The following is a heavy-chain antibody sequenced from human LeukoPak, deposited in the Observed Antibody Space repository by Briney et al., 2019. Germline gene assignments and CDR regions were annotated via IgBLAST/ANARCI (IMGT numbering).Heavy chain of an antibody. CDR1: GWSLSRGGYY. D-gene: IGHD4-17*01. V-gene: IGHV4-31*03. CDR2: IYHSGSA. Sequence: SETLSLTCSVFGWSLSRGGYYWNWIRQQPGQGLEWLGYIYHSGSARYNPSFKSRLNMSVDMSRNQFSLNLSSVTAAATAVYYCARGGDYGDYFVYWGQGTLVSVSS. J-gene: IGHJ4*02. CDR3: ARGGDYGDYFVY.